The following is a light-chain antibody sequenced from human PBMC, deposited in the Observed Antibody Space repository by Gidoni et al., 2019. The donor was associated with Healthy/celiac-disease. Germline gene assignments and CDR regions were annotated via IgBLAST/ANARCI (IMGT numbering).Light chain of an antibody. CDR1: PSVLYSSNNKNY. J-gene: IGKJ2*03. Sequence: DIVMTQSPDSLAVSLGERATINCKSSPSVLYSSNNKNYLAWYQQKPGQPPKLLISWASTRESGVPDRFSGSGSGTDFTLTISSLQAEDVAVYYCQQYYSTPSYSFGQGTKLEIK. CDR3: QQYYSTPSYS. V-gene: IGKV4-1*01. CDR2: WAS.